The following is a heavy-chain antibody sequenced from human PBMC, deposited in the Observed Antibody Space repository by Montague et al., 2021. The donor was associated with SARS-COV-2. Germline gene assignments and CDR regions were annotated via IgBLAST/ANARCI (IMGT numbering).Heavy chain of an antibody. Sequence: PALVKPTQTLTLTCTFSGFSLSTSGVGVGWIRQPPGKALEWLALIYWDDDKRYSPSLKSRLTITKDTSKNQVVLTMTNMDPVDTATYYCAHVGMACSGGSCYPKAKGWYFDLWGRGTLVTVSS. CDR2: IYWDDDK. J-gene: IGHJ2*01. V-gene: IGHV2-5*02. D-gene: IGHD2-15*01. CDR1: GFSLSTSGVG. CDR3: AHVGMACSGGSCYPKAKGWYFDL.